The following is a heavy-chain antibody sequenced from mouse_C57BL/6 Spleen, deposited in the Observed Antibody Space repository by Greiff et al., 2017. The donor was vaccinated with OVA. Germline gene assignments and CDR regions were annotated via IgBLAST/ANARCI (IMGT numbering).Heavy chain of an antibody. D-gene: IGHD3-2*02. CDR2: IDPSDSET. V-gene: IGHV1-52*01. J-gene: IGHJ3*01. CDR3: ARGAAQATFAY. CDR1: GYTFTSYW. Sequence: QVQLQQPGAELVRPGSSVKLSCKASGYTFTSYWMHWVKQRPIQGLEWIGNIDPSDSETHYNQEFKDKATLTVDKSSSTAYMQLSSLTSEDSAVYYCARGAAQATFAYWGQGTLVTVSA.